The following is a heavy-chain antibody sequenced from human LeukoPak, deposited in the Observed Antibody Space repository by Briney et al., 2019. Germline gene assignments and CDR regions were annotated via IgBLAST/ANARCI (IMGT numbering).Heavy chain of an antibody. V-gene: IGHV3-53*01. D-gene: IGHD3-10*01. J-gene: IGHJ4*02. CDR2: IDGGGST. CDR1: GFTVSSNY. CDR3: ARDMAN. Sequence: GGSLRLSCAASGFTVSSNYMNWVRQAPGKGLEWVSVIDGGGSTYYADSVKGRFTISRDNSENTPYLQMNSLRAEDTAVYYCARDMANWGQGTQVTVSS.